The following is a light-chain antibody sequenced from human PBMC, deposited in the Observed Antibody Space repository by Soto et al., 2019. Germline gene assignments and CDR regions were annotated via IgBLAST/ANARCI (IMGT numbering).Light chain of an antibody. CDR3: CSYANGNTLL. CDR2: EVS. Sequence: QLVLTQPASVSGSPGQSITISCTGTNSDVGAYNYVSWYQQHPGKAPKLLLHEVSNRPAGVSNRFSGSKSGNTASLTISGLQTEDDSHYYCCSYANGNTLLFGGGTQLTVL. V-gene: IGLV2-14*01. J-gene: IGLJ2*01. CDR1: NSDVGAYNY.